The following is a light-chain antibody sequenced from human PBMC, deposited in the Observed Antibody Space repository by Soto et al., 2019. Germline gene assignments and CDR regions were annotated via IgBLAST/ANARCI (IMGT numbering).Light chain of an antibody. Sequence: SYELTQPPSVSVAPGQTARITCGGNNIGSTSVHWYQQRPGQAPVLVVYDDNDRPSGIPERFSGSNSENTATLTITRVEAGDEADYYCQVWNITTDHYVFGTGTKVTLL. CDR2: DDN. J-gene: IGLJ1*01. V-gene: IGLV3-21*02. CDR3: QVWNITTDHYV. CDR1: NIGSTS.